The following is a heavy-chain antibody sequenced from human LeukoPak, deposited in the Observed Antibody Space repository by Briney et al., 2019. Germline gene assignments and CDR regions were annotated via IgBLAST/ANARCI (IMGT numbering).Heavy chain of an antibody. Sequence: SETLSLTCTVSGGSISSYYWSWIRQPPGKGLEWIGYVYYSGSTNYNPSLKSRVTISVDTSKNQFSLKLSSVTAADTAVYYCARVTNWFDPWGQGTLVTVSS. CDR3: ARVTNWFDP. CDR2: VYYSGST. CDR1: GGSISSYY. J-gene: IGHJ5*02. V-gene: IGHV4-59*01.